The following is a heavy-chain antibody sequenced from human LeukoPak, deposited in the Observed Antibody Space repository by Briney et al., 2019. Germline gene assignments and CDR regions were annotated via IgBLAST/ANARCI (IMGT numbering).Heavy chain of an antibody. CDR2: ISDSGSTT. CDR3: ARIGYSNWGDALDI. CDR1: GFTLSSYE. V-gene: IGHV3-48*03. D-gene: IGHD6-13*01. J-gene: IGHJ3*02. Sequence: GGSLRLSCAASGFTLSSYEMNWVRQAPGKGLEWISYISDSGSTTYYADSVKGRLSISRDNAKNSLYLQMNSLRAEDTAVYYCARIGYSNWGDALDIWGQGTMVTASS.